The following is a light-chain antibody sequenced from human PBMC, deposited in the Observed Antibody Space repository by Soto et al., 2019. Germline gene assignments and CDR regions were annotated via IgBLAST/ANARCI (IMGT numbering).Light chain of an antibody. J-gene: IGKJ1*01. CDR2: DAS. CDR3: QQYESYWT. CDR1: KSISRW. Sequence: DIQMAQAPGRLSASVGEGVVITGGASKSISRWLDWYQQKPGRAPNLLIYDASVLYSGVPSRFSGSGAGKEFTLTISSLQPGDFATYYCQQYESYWTFGQGTKVDIK. V-gene: IGKV1-5*01.